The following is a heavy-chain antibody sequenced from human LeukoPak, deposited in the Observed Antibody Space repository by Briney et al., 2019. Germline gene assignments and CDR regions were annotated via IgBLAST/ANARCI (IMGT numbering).Heavy chain of an antibody. CDR1: GGSLSGYY. CDR2: INHSGST. Sequence: MASETLSLTCAVYGGSLSGYYWSWIRQPPGKGLEWIGEINHSGSTNYNPSLKSRVTISVDTSKNQFSLKLSSVTAADTAVYYCARGRRGYSYGSLPYYFDYWGQGTLVTVSS. V-gene: IGHV4-34*01. J-gene: IGHJ4*02. CDR3: ARGRRGYSYGSLPYYFDY. D-gene: IGHD5-18*01.